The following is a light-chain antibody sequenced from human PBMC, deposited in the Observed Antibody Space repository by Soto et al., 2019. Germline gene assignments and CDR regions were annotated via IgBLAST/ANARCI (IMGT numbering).Light chain of an antibody. J-gene: IGLJ3*02. CDR2: SDN. Sequence: QSVLTQPPSASGTPGQRVTISCSGSSSNLGSNSVNWYQQVPGTAPKLLISSDNQRPSGVPDRFSGSQSGTSASLAISGLQSEDEADYHCGAWDDRLNGLVFGGGTQLTV. V-gene: IGLV1-44*01. CDR3: GAWDDRLNGLV. CDR1: SSNLGSNS.